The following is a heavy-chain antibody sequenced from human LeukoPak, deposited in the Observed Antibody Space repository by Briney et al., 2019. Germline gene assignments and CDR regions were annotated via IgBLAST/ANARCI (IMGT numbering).Heavy chain of an antibody. V-gene: IGHV1-18*01. CDR1: GYTFTSYG. D-gene: IGHD6-19*01. CDR2: ISAYNGNT. J-gene: IGHJ4*02. Sequence: ASVKVSCKASGYTFTSYGISWVRQAPGQGLEWMGWISAYNGNTNYAQKLQGRVTMTTDTSTSTAYMKLRSLRSDDTAVYYCAREVRIAVAGAYFDYWGQGTLVTVSS. CDR3: AREVRIAVAGAYFDY.